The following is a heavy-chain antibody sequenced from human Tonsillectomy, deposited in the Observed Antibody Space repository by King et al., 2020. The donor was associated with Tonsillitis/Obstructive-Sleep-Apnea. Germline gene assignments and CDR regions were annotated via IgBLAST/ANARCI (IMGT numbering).Heavy chain of an antibody. CDR1: GFTFSTYA. V-gene: IGHV3-30*04. CDR2: ISYDGSTK. CDR3: ARDPHLHILAVHYYYGMDV. Sequence: VQLVESGGGVVQPGRSLRLSCAASGFTFSTYALHWVRQAPGKGLEWVTVISYDGSTKYYADSVKGRFTISRDNSKNTLYLQMNSLRSEDTAVYYCARDPHLHILAVHYYYGMDVWGQGTTVTVSS. D-gene: IGHD5-12*01. J-gene: IGHJ6*02.